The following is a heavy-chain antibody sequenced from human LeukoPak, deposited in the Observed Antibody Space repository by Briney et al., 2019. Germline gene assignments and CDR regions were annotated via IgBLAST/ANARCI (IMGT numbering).Heavy chain of an antibody. CDR2: INPSGGST. J-gene: IGHJ4*02. D-gene: IGHD2-2*01. CDR3: AKGRMYCSSTSCYAGPYYFDY. CDR1: GYTFTSYY. Sequence: ASVKVSCKASGYTFTSYYMHWVRQAPGQGLEWMGIINPSGGSTSYAQKFQGRVTMTRDISTSTGQMELSSLISEDTAVYYCAKGRMYCSSTSCYAGPYYFDYWGQGTLVTVSS. V-gene: IGHV1-46*01.